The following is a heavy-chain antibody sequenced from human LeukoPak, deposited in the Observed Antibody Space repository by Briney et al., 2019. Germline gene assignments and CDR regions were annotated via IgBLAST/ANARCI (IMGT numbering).Heavy chain of an antibody. V-gene: IGHV3-74*01. CDR2: INSDGSST. CDR3: ARGDYDSSGHRPGPANY. J-gene: IGHJ4*02. Sequence: TGGSLRLSCAASGFTFSSYWMHWVRQAPGKGLVWVSRINSDGSSTSYADSVKGRFTISRDNAKNTLYLQMNSLRAEDTAVYYCARGDYDSSGHRPGPANYWGQGTLVTVSS. D-gene: IGHD3-22*01. CDR1: GFTFSSYW.